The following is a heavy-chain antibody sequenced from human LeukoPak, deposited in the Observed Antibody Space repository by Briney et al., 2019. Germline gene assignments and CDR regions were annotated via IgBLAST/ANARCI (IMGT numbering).Heavy chain of an antibody. V-gene: IGHV4-59*06. J-gene: IGHJ4*02. Sequence: SETLSLTCTVSDGSLSSRYWSWIRQHPGKGLEWIGYIYYSGSTYYNPSLKSRVTISVDTSKNQFSLKLSSVTAADTAVYYCARMYSSSSHLDYWGQGTLVTVSS. CDR2: IYYSGST. D-gene: IGHD6-6*01. CDR3: ARMYSSSSHLDY. CDR1: DGSLSSRY.